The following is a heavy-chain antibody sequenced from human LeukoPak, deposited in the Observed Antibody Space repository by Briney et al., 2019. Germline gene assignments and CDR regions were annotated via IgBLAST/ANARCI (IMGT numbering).Heavy chain of an antibody. D-gene: IGHD6-19*01. V-gene: IGHV1-3*01. CDR3: ARGHSSGWPRD. Sequence: ASVKVSCKASGYTFTSYAIHWARQAPGQRLEWMGWINAGNGNTKYTQKFQGRITITRDTSASTAYMELSSLRSEDAAVYYCARGHSSGWPRDWGQGTLVTVSS. CDR2: INAGNGNT. CDR1: GYTFTSYA. J-gene: IGHJ4*02.